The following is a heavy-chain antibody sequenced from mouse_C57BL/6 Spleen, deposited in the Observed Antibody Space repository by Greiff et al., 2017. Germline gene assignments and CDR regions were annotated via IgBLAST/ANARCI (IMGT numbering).Heavy chain of an antibody. V-gene: IGHV1-82*01. CDR1: GYAFSSSW. CDR2: IYPGDGDT. J-gene: IGHJ4*01. Sequence: QVHVKQSGPELVKPGASVKISCKASGYAFSSSWMNWVQQRPGKGLEWIGRIYPGDGDTTYNGKFEGKGTLTADKSSSTAYMQLSRLTSEDSEVYFCARRGTTRVADAMDYWGQGTSVTVSS. CDR3: ARRGTTRVADAMDY. D-gene: IGHD1-1*01.